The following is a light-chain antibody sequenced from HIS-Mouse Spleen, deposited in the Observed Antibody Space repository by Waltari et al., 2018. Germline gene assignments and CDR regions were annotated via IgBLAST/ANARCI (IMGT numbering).Light chain of an antibody. CDR3: QSADSSGTYWV. Sequence: SYELTQPHPVSVSPGQTARITCSGDAFPQHYAYWYEQKPGQAPVLVIYKDSERPSGIPERFSGSSSGTTVTLTISGVQAEDEADYYCQSADSSGTYWVFGGGTKLTVL. V-gene: IGLV3-25*03. CDR2: KDS. J-gene: IGLJ3*02. CDR1: AFPQHY.